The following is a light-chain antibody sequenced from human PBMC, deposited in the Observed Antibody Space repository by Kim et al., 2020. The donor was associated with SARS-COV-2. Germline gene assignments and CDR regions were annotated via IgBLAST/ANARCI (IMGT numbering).Light chain of an antibody. CDR1: ALPKQY. Sequence: SYELTQPPSVSVSPGQTARITCSGDALPKQYAYWYQQKPGQAPVLVIYKDSERPSGIPERFSGSSSGTTVTLTISGVQAEDEADYYCQSADSSGTYEVFGRGTQLTVL. CDR3: QSADSSGTYEV. J-gene: IGLJ2*01. CDR2: KDS. V-gene: IGLV3-25*03.